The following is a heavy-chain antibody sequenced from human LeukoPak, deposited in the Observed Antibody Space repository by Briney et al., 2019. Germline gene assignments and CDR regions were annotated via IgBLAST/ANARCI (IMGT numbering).Heavy chain of an antibody. CDR3: AKDGSSSLNNWFDP. Sequence: GRSLRLSCAASGFTFDDYAMHWVRQAPGKGLEWVSGISWNSGSIGYADSVKGRFTISRDNAKNSLYLQMNSLRAEDTALYYCAKDGSSSLNNWFDPWGQGTPVTVSS. CDR1: GFTFDDYA. V-gene: IGHV3-9*01. D-gene: IGHD6-6*01. CDR2: ISWNSGSI. J-gene: IGHJ5*02.